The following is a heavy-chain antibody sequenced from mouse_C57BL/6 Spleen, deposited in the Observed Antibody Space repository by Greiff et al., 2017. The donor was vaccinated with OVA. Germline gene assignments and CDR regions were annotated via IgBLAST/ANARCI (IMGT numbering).Heavy chain of an antibody. CDR3: ARRGITTVVATDAMDY. Sequence: EVQRVESGGDLVKPGGSLKLSCAASGFTFSSYGMSWVRQTPDKRLEWVATISSGGSYTYYPDSVKGRFTISRDNAKNTLYLQMSSLKSEDTAMYYCARRGITTVVATDAMDYWGQGTSVTVSS. CDR2: ISSGGSYT. J-gene: IGHJ4*01. V-gene: IGHV5-6*01. CDR1: GFTFSSYG. D-gene: IGHD1-1*01.